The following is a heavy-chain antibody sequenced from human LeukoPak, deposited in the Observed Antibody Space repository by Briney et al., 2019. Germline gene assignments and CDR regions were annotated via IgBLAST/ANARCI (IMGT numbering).Heavy chain of an antibody. CDR2: IYPGDSDT. V-gene: IGHV5-51*01. D-gene: IGHD3-10*01. J-gene: IGHJ4*02. Sequence: GGSLQISCKGSGYSFTSYWIGWVRQMPGKGLEWMGIIYPGDSDTRYSPSFQGQVTISADKSISTVYLQWSSLKASDTAMYYCARTTMVRGVIMGDFDYWGQGTLVTVSS. CDR1: GYSFTSYW. CDR3: ARTTMVRGVIMGDFDY.